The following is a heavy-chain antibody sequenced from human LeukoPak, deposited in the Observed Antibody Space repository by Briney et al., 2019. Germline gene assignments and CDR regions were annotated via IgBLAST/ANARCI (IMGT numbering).Heavy chain of an antibody. CDR3: ARNGDYSADS. CDR2: IHHTGST. D-gene: IGHD4-17*01. Sequence: PSETLSLTCVVSGYSISSGYWWSWVRQPPGKRLEWIGEIHHTGSTNYNPSLKSRVTISVDKSKNQFSLKLTSVTAADTAVYYCARNGDYSADSWGQGTLLTVSS. CDR1: GYSISSGYW. V-gene: IGHV4-4*02. J-gene: IGHJ4*02.